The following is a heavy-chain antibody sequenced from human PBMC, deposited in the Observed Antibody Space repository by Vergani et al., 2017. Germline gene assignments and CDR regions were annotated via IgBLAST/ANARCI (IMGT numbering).Heavy chain of an antibody. CDR1: GFTFSSYS. J-gene: IGHJ4*02. V-gene: IGHV3-21*01. D-gene: IGHD4-17*01. Sequence: EVQLVESGGGLVKPGGSLRLSCAASGFTFSSYSMNWVRQAPGKGLEWVSSISSSSSYIYYADSVKVRFTISRDNAKNSLYLQMNSLRAEDTAVYYCARTYGDYASIGYWGQGTLVTVSS. CDR3: ARTYGDYASIGY. CDR2: ISSSSSYI.